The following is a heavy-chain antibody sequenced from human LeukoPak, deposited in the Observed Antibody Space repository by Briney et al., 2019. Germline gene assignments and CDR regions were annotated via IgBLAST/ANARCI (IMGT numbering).Heavy chain of an antibody. CDR2: IYYSGST. CDR3: ATDTVTTGFDY. J-gene: IGHJ4*02. CDR1: GGSISSYY. D-gene: IGHD4-17*01. Sequence: PSETLSLTWTVSGGSISSYYWSWIRQPPGKGLEWIGYIYYSGSTNYNPSLKSRVTISVDTSKNQFSLKLSSVTAADTAVYYCATDTVTTGFDYWGQGTLVTVSS. V-gene: IGHV4-59*01.